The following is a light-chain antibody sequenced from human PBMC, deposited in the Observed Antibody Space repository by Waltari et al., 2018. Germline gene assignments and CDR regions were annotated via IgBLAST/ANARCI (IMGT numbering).Light chain of an antibody. J-gene: IGKJ1*01. Sequence: EIVLTQSPGTLSLSPGERATLSCRDSQSVGRTLAWYQQKPGQAPRLLIYDASTRATGIPDRFSGTGFGTDFSLTISRLEPEDFAVYYCQKYGRLPATFGQGTTVEIK. CDR2: DAS. CDR3: QKYGRLPAT. V-gene: IGKV3-20*01. CDR1: QSVGRT.